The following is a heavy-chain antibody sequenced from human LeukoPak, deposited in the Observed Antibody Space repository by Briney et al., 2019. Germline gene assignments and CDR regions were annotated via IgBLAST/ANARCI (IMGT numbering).Heavy chain of an antibody. CDR2: INDSGST. Sequence: PSETLSLTCAVYGGSFSGYYWRWIRQSPGKGLEWIGEINDSGSTNYDPSLKSRVTISVDTSKNQISLKLTSVTAADTAVYYCARVAGDPIYYYYYMDVWGKGTTVTVSS. D-gene: IGHD7-27*01. J-gene: IGHJ6*03. V-gene: IGHV4-34*01. CDR3: ARVAGDPIYYYYYMDV. CDR1: GGSFSGYY.